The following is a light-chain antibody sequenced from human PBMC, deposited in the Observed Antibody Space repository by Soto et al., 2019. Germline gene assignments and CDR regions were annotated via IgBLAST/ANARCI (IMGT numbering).Light chain of an antibody. J-gene: IGKJ1*01. V-gene: IGKV3-15*01. CDR3: QQYTDWPPWT. CDR1: QGVSSR. CDR2: DVS. Sequence: EIVMTQSPATLAVSPGERATLSCRASQGVSSRLAWYQQKPGQAPRLLIYDVSTRASDTPARFSGSRSGTEFTLTISSLQSEDFAIYYCQQYTDWPPWTFGQGTKVEIK.